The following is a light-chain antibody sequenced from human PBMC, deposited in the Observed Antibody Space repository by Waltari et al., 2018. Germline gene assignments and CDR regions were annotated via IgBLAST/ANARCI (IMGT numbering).Light chain of an antibody. CDR1: QSISSW. V-gene: IGKV1-5*01. CDR3: QQSYSTPFT. CDR2: DAS. J-gene: IGKJ3*01. Sequence: DIQMTQSPSTLSASVGDRVTITCRASQSISSWLAWYQQKPGKAPKLLIYDASSLESGVPSRFSGSGSGTEFTLTISSLQPEDFATYYCQQSYSTPFTFGPGTKVDIK.